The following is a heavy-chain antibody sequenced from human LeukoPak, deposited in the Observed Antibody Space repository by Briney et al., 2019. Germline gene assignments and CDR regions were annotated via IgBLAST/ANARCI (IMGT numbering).Heavy chain of an antibody. CDR3: AALSSSWSGRVFVY. V-gene: IGHV3-30*02. CDR1: GFTFSSYG. Sequence: PGRSRRLAWAASGFTFSSYGMHCVRQAPGKGLEWVACIRYDGSNKYYADSVKGRFTISRDNSKNTLYLQVNSLRAEDTAVYYCAALSSSWSGRVFVYWGQGTLVTVSS. D-gene: IGHD6-13*01. CDR2: IRYDGSNK. J-gene: IGHJ4*02.